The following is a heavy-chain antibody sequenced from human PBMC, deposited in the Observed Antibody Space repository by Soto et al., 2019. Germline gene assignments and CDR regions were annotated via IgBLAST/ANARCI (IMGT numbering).Heavy chain of an antibody. D-gene: IGHD6-6*01. CDR1: GGTFSSYT. J-gene: IGHJ4*02. CDR3: ARLGRPTSEYSSSAAPDY. V-gene: IGHV1-69*02. Sequence: QVQLVQSGAEVKKPGSSVKVSCKASGGTFSSYTISWVRQAPGQGLKWMGRIIPILGIANYAQKFQGRVTITADKSTSTAYMELSSLRSDDTAVYYCARLGRPTSEYSSSAAPDYWGQGTLVTVSS. CDR2: IIPILGIA.